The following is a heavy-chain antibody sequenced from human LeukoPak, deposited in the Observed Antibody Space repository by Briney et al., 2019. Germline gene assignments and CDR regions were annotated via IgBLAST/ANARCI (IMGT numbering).Heavy chain of an antibody. J-gene: IGHJ4*02. CDR1: GYTFTSYD. CDR2: MNPNSGNT. Sequence: ASVKVSCKASGYTFTSYDINWVRQATGQGLEWMGWMNPNSGNTGYAQKFQGRVTMTRNTSISTAYVELSSLRSEDTAVYYCARGGGITMVRGVRSLRYWGQGTLVTVSS. CDR3: ARGGGITMVRGVRSLRY. V-gene: IGHV1-8*01. D-gene: IGHD3-10*01.